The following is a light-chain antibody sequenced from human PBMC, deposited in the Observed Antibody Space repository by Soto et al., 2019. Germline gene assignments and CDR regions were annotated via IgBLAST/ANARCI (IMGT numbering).Light chain of an antibody. CDR3: QQYHSYPAS. CDR2: DAS. V-gene: IGKV1-16*01. J-gene: IGKJ1*01. CDR1: QGISSF. Sequence: DIQMTQSPSSLSASVGDRVTITCRASQGISSFLAWFQQKPGKAPKSLIYDASTLQSGVSSRFSGSGSDTHFTLTISSLQPEDFATYYCQQYHSYPASFGQVTKVEIK.